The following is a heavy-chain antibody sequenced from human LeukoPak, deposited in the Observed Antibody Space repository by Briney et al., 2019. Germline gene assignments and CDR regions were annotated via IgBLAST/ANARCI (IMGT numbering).Heavy chain of an antibody. Sequence: PGGSLRLSCAASGLTFDEYGMSWVRQAPGKGLEWVSGINWNGGSTGYADSVKGRFTISRDNAKNSLYLQMNSLRAEDTALYYCARGSHIVVVVAATNYYFDYWGQGTLVTVSS. CDR3: ARGSHIVVVVAATNYYFDY. V-gene: IGHV3-20*04. CDR1: GLTFDEYG. D-gene: IGHD2-15*01. J-gene: IGHJ4*02. CDR2: INWNGGST.